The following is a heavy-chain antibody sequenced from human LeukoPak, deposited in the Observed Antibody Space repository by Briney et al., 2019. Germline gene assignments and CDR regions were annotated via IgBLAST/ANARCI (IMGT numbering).Heavy chain of an antibody. CDR2: ITASGTAM. Sequence: PGGSLRLSCAASGFTFSSYSMNWVRQAPGKGLEWVSHITASGTAMFYADSVKGRFTISRDNAKNSLYLQMNSLRAEDTAVYYCARQHCSGGDCYFFDWGQGTLVTVSS. D-gene: IGHD2-15*01. V-gene: IGHV3-48*01. J-gene: IGHJ4*02. CDR1: GFTFSSYS. CDR3: ARQHCSGGDCYFFD.